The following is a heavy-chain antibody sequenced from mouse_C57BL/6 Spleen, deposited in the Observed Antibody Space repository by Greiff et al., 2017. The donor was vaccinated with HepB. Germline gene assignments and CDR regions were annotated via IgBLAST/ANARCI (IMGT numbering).Heavy chain of an antibody. D-gene: IGHD1-1*01. CDR3: ARRDYYGSLGY. V-gene: IGHV1-42*01. J-gene: IGHJ2*01. CDR1: GYSFTGYY. CDR2: INPSTGGT. Sequence: EVQLQQSGPELVKPGASVKISCKASGYSFTGYYMNWVKQSPEKSLEWIGEINPSTGGTTYNQKFKAKASLTVDKSSSTAYMQLKSLTSEDSAVYYCARRDYYGSLGYWGQGTTLTVSS.